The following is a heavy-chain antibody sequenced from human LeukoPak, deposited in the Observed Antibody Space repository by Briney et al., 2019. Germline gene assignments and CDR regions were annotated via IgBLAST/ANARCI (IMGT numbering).Heavy chain of an antibody. Sequence: SVKVSCKASGGTFSSYAISWVRQAPRQGLEWMGGIIPIFGTANYAQKFQGRVTITTDESTSTAYMELSSLRSEDTAVYYCARSALYCTNGVCKYNWFDPWGQGTLVTVSS. J-gene: IGHJ5*02. CDR2: IIPIFGTA. D-gene: IGHD2-8*01. CDR3: ARSALYCTNGVCKYNWFDP. CDR1: GGTFSSYA. V-gene: IGHV1-69*05.